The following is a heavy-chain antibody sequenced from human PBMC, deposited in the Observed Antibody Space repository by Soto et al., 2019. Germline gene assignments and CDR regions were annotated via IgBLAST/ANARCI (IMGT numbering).Heavy chain of an antibody. D-gene: IGHD3-3*01. CDR1: GFTFDDYA. CDR3: AKDIARLGFLEWSGMDV. J-gene: IGHJ6*02. Sequence: EVQLVESGGGLVQPGRSLRLSCAASGFTFDDYAMHWVRQAPGKGLEWVSGISWNSGSIGYADSVKGRFTISRDNAKNSLYLQMNSLRAEDTALYYCAKDIARLGFLEWSGMDVWGQGTTVTVSS. V-gene: IGHV3-9*01. CDR2: ISWNSGSI.